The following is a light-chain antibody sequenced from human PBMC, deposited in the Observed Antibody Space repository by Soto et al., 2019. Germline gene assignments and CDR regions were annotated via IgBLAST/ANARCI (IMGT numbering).Light chain of an antibody. J-gene: IGKJ1*01. Sequence: DIPMTQSPSSLSASVGDRVTITCRASQSITTYLNWYQQTSGEAPKLLIYAAARLQTGVPSRFSGSGSGTDFNLTISSLQPEDFATYYCQQAYGAPPTFGQGTKVEIK. V-gene: IGKV1-39*01. CDR1: QSITTY. CDR2: AAA. CDR3: QQAYGAPPT.